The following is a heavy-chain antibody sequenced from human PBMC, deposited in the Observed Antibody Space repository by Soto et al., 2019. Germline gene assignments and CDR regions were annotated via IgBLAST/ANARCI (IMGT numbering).Heavy chain of an antibody. V-gene: IGHV3-23*01. Sequence: GGSLRLSCAASGFPFSSYAMNWVRQAPGKGLEWVSTISGSGGNTYNADSVKGRFTISRDNSKNTLYLQMSTLRAEDTAVYYCCRDTDFDYWGQGTLVTVSS. J-gene: IGHJ4*02. CDR1: GFPFSSYA. CDR2: ISGSGGNT. CDR3: CRDTDFDY.